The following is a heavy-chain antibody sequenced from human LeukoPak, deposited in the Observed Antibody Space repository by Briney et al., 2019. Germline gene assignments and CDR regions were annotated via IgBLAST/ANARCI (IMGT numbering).Heavy chain of an antibody. CDR1: GLTFRIYS. CDR2: ISSSSRYI. D-gene: IGHD5-24*01. Sequence: GGSLRLSCAASGLTFRIYSMNWVRQAPGKGLEWVSSISSSSRYIYYADSVKGRFTISRDNAKNSLYLQMNSLRAEDTAVYYCAREGGGEMAGHDAFDIWGQGTMVTVSS. V-gene: IGHV3-21*06. CDR3: AREGGGEMAGHDAFDI. J-gene: IGHJ3*02.